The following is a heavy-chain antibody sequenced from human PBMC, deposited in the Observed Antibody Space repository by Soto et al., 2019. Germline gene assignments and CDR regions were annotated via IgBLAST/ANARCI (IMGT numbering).Heavy chain of an antibody. D-gene: IGHD3-10*01. V-gene: IGHV3-23*01. CDR2: ISGSGGST. Sequence: GGSLRLSCAASGFTFSSYAMSWVRQAPGKGLEWVSAISGSGGSTYYADSVKGRFTISRDNSKNTLYLQMNSLRAEDTAVYYCAKEELLWFGELDSIDYWGQGTLVTVSS. J-gene: IGHJ4*02. CDR3: AKEELLWFGELDSIDY. CDR1: GFTFSSYA.